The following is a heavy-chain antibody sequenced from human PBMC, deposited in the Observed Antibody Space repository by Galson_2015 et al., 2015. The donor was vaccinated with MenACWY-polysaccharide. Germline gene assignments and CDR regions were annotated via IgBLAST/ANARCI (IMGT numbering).Heavy chain of an antibody. Sequence: LRLSCAASGFTFSSYWMVWVRQAPGKGLAWVSRINNIGTSIAYASVKGRFTLPRDDSENSLYLQMNSLKGEDTAVYYCARDGWQFSLDYWGQGTLVTVSS. CDR3: ARDGWQFSLDY. D-gene: IGHD5-24*01. CDR1: GFTFSSYW. CDR2: INNIGTSI. V-gene: IGHV3-74*01. J-gene: IGHJ4*02.